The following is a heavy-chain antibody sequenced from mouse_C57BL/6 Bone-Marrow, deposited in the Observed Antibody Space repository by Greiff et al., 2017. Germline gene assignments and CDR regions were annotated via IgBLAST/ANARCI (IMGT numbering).Heavy chain of an antibody. D-gene: IGHD1-1*01. CDR1: GFTFSDFY. CDR2: SRNKANDYTT. Sequence: EVMLVESGGGLVQSGRSLRLSCATSGFTFSDFYMEWVRQAPGKGLEWIAASRNKANDYTTEYSASVKGRFIVSRDTSQSILYLQMNALRAEDTAIYYCARDAMATVPFAYWGQGTLVTVSA. J-gene: IGHJ3*01. V-gene: IGHV7-1*01. CDR3: ARDAMATVPFAY.